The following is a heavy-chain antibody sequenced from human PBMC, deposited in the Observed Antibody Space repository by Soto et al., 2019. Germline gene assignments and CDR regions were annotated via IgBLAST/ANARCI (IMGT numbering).Heavy chain of an antibody. V-gene: IGHV3-11*06. D-gene: IGHD1-26*01. CDR3: ANSGSGSSELDY. Sequence: GGSLRLSCAASGFTFSDYYMSWIRQAPGKGLEWVSYISSSSSYTNYADSVKGRFTISRDNAKNSLYLQMNSLRAEDTAVYYCANSGSGSSELDYWGQGTLVTVSS. CDR1: GFTFSDYY. J-gene: IGHJ4*02. CDR2: ISSSSSYT.